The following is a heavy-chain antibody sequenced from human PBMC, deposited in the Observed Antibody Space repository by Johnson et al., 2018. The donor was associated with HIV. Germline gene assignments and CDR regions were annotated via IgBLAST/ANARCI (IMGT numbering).Heavy chain of an antibody. V-gene: IGHV3-33*08. D-gene: IGHD3-22*01. CDR2: IRYDGSNK. CDR3: ARVHYHYDSSGYDAFDI. CDR1: GFTFSSYA. Sequence: QVQLVESGGGVVQPGRSLRLSCAASGFTFSSYAMSWVRQAPGKGLEWVAFIRYDGSNKYYADSVKGRFTISRDNSKNTLYLQMNSLRAEDTAVYYCARVHYHYDSSGYDAFDIWGQGTMVTVSS. J-gene: IGHJ3*02.